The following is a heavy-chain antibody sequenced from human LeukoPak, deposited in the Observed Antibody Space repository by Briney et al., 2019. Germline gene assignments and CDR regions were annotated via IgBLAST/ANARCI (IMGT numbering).Heavy chain of an antibody. D-gene: IGHD5-24*01. J-gene: IGHJ4*02. CDR3: ARGKARDGYNYPGIFDY. CDR1: GYTLPSSD. V-gene: IGHV1-8*02. Sequence: SVQFSSKASGYTLPSSDINWVPHATGLGPEPIRCMNPNSANTGYAQKFQGRVTMTRNTSISTAYMELSSLRSEDTAVYYCARGKARDGYNYPGIFDYWGQGTLVTVSS. CDR2: MNPNSANT.